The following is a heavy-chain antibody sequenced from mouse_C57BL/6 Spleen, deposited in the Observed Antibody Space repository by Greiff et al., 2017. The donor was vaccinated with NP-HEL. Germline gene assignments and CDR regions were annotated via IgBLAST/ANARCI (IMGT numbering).Heavy chain of an antibody. CDR3: ARGTVVADY. Sequence: EVQLQQSGPELVKPGASVKISCKASGYTFTDYYMNWVKQSHGKSLEWIGDINPNNGGTSYNQKFKGKATLTVDKSSSTAYMELRSLTSEDSAVYYCARGTVVADYWGQGTTLTVSS. D-gene: IGHD1-1*01. CDR2: INPNNGGT. V-gene: IGHV1-26*01. CDR1: GYTFTDYY. J-gene: IGHJ2*01.